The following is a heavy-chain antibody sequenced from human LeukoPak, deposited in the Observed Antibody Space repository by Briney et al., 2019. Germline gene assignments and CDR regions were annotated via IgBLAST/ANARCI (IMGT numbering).Heavy chain of an antibody. CDR2: IGTYDGDT. D-gene: IGHD5-18*01. CDR3: AKDFEDTALFKS. CDR1: GGTFSSYA. J-gene: IGHJ5*02. V-gene: IGHV1-18*01. Sequence: ASVKVSCKASGGTFSSYAISWVRQAPGQGLEWMGWIGTYDGDTNYAQKFRGRVTMTADTSTSTAYLELGGLRSDDTAVYYCAKDFEDTALFKSWGQGTLVTVSS.